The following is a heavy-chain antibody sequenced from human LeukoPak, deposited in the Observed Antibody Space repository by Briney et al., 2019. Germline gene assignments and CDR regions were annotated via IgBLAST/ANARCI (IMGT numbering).Heavy chain of an antibody. D-gene: IGHD1-26*01. CDR2: IYTSGST. J-gene: IGHJ4*02. Sequence: SETLSLTCTVSGGSISSYYWSWIRQPAGKGLEWIGRIYTSGSTNYNPSLKSRVTISVDTSKNHFSLKLSSVTAADTAVYYCARIVGATWGNYFDYWGQGTLVTVSS. CDR1: GGSISSYY. V-gene: IGHV4-4*07. CDR3: ARIVGATWGNYFDY.